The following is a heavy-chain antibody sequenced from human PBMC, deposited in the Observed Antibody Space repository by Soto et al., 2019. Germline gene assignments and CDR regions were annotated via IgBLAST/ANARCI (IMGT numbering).Heavy chain of an antibody. Sequence: SETLSLTCAVYGGSFSGYYWSWIRQPPGKGLEWIGEINHSGSTNYNPSLKSRVTISVDTSKNQFSLKLSSVTAADTAVYYCARDSGIDKTMEVWGKGTTVTVS. CDR1: GGSFSGYY. J-gene: IGHJ6*03. V-gene: IGHV4-34*01. CDR2: INHSGST. CDR3: ARDSGIDKTMEV. D-gene: IGHD6-13*01.